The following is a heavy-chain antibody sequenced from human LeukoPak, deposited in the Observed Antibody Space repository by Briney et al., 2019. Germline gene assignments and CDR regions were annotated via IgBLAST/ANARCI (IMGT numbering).Heavy chain of an antibody. CDR1: GYSFTSYW. Sequence: TGESLKISCKGSGYSFTSYWIGWVRQMPGKGLEWMGIIYPGNSDTKYSPSFQGQVTMSADKSTSTAYLQWSSLKASDTAMYYCARRFDSGRDYFDYWGQGTLVTVSS. D-gene: IGHD3-10*01. CDR2: IYPGNSDT. J-gene: IGHJ4*02. V-gene: IGHV5-51*01. CDR3: ARRFDSGRDYFDY.